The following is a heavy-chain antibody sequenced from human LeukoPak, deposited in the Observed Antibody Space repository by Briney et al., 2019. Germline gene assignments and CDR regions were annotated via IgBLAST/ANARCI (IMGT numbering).Heavy chain of an antibody. CDR1: GGSISSYY. CDR3: ARDPDSIAVAGPDY. Sequence: SETLSLTCTVSGGSISSYYWSWIRQPPGKGLEWIGYIYYSGSTNYNPSLKSRVTISVDTSKNQFSLKLSSVTAADTAVYYCARDPDSIAVAGPDYWGQGTLVTVSS. V-gene: IGHV4-59*12. CDR2: IYYSGST. J-gene: IGHJ4*02. D-gene: IGHD6-19*01.